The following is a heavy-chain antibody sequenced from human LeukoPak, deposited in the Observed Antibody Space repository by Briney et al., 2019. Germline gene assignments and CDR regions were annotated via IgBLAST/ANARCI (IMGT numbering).Heavy chain of an antibody. J-gene: IGHJ6*02. CDR2: INPNSGGT. CDR1: GYTFTGYY. CDR3: ARELYYYYGMDV. Sequence: GASVKVSCKAFGYTFTGYYMHWVRQAPGQGLEWMGWINPNSGGTNYAQKFQGRVTMTRDTSISTAYMELSRLRSDDTAVYYCARELYYYYGMDVWGQGTTVTVSS. V-gene: IGHV1-2*02.